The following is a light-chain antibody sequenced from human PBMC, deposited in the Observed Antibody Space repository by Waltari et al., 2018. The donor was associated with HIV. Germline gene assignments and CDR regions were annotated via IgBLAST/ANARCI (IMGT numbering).Light chain of an antibody. Sequence: EVVMTQSPATLLESPGKTANLSCRASRSVGSSLAWYQQKPGRGPRLLIYGASSRASDVPPTFSGSGAGTDFSLSISSLRSDDVGIYYCQQYSTWPLTFGRGTTVEIK. CDR2: GAS. J-gene: IGKJ1*01. CDR3: QQYSTWPLT. CDR1: RSVGSS. V-gene: IGKV3-15*01.